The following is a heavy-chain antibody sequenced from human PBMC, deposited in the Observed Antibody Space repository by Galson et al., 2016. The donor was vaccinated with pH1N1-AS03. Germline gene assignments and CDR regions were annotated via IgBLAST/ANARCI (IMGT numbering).Heavy chain of an antibody. V-gene: IGHV5-10-1*01. J-gene: IGHJ3*02. D-gene: IGHD3-10*01. CDR2: IDPSDSYT. CDR1: GYSFPSYW. Sequence: QSGAEVKKPGESLRISCQGSGYSFPSYWINWVRQVPGKGLEWMGRIDPSDSYTNYSPSFQGHVTFSTDKSISTAYLQWNSLKASDTAMYDCARLMFRGRQNSGNAFDIWGQGTMVTVSP. CDR3: ARLMFRGRQNSGNAFDI.